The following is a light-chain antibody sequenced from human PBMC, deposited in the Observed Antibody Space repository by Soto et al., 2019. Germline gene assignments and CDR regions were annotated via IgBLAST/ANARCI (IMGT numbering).Light chain of an antibody. CDR1: SSNIGKNY. Sequence: QAVLTQPPSASGTPGQRVTTPCSGSSSNIGKNYVYWYQQFPGTAPQLLIYSNNKRPSGVPDRFSASKSGTSASLAISGLRSEDEADYYCAAWDDSLSGYVFGTGTKLTVL. CDR2: SNN. CDR3: AAWDDSLSGYV. J-gene: IGLJ1*01. V-gene: IGLV1-47*02.